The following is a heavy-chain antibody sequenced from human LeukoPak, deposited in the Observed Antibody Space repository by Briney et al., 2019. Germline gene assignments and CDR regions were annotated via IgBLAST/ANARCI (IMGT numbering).Heavy chain of an antibody. Sequence: SQTLSLTCTVSSGSISSSNYYWSWIRQPAGGGLEWIGRISTIGITNYNPPLISRVTISIDMSKNQFSLKLSSVTAADTAVYYCARDGCGGSCFHYYYYYMDVWGKGTTVTISS. CDR1: SGSISSSNYY. V-gene: IGHV4-61*02. CDR3: ARDGCGGSCFHYYYYYMDV. J-gene: IGHJ6*03. CDR2: ISTIGIT. D-gene: IGHD2-15*01.